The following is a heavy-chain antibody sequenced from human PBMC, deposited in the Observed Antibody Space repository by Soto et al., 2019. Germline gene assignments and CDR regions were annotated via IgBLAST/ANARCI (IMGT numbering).Heavy chain of an antibody. D-gene: IGHD6-19*01. Sequence: SETLSLTCTVSGGSISSYYWSWIRQPPGKGLEWIGYIYYSGSTNYNPSLKSRVTISVDTSKNQFSLNLSSVTAADTAVYYCARDSSSGYSYYLDYWGQGTLVTVSS. CDR1: GGSISSYY. CDR3: ARDSSSGYSYYLDY. J-gene: IGHJ4*02. V-gene: IGHV4-59*01. CDR2: IYYSGST.